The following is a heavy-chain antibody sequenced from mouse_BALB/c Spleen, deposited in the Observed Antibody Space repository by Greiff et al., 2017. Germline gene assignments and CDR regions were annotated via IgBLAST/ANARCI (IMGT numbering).Heavy chain of an antibody. CDR1: GYTFTSYT. J-gene: IGHJ4*01. V-gene: IGHV1-4*01. D-gene: IGHD2-1*01. Sequence: QVQLKESGAELARPGASVKMSCKASGYTFTSYTMHWVKQRPGQGLEWIGYINPSSGYTNYNQKFKDKATLTADKSSSTAYMQLSSLTSEDSAVYYCARGGNYGMDYWGQGTSVTVSS. CDR3: ARGGNYGMDY. CDR2: INPSSGYT.